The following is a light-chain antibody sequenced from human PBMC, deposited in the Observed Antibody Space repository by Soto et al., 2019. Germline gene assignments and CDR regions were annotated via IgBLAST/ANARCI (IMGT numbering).Light chain of an antibody. CDR3: QQRSSWPLT. CDR2: DAS. V-gene: IGKV3-11*01. J-gene: IGKJ4*01. CDR1: QSVGNY. Sequence: EIVLTQSPATLSLSPGERATLSCRASQSVGNYLVWYQLKPGQAPRLLIYDASNRATDIPARFSGSGSGTDFTPTIRSLEPEDFSVYYCQQRSSWPLTFGGGTKVEIK.